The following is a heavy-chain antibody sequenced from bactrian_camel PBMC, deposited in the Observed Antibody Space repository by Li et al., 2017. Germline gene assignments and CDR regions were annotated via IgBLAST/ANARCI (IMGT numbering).Heavy chain of an antibody. CDR1: DRFALKNYC. J-gene: IGHJ4*01. Sequence: HVQLVESGGGLVQPGGSLKLTCVVSDRFALKNYCMGWFRQAPGKLREGVASIDTDGRTKYANAVMGRFDISKDNVENTLYLQLNALKPEDTAMYYCAKDLAGGSKGQGTQVTVS. D-gene: IGHD7*01. V-gene: IGHV3S1*01. CDR2: IDTDGRT.